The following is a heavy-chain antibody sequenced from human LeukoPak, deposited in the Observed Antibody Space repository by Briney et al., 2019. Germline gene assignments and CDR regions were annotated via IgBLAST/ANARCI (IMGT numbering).Heavy chain of an antibody. CDR1: GFTFSSYA. CDR2: ISYDGSNK. J-gene: IGHJ4*02. CDR3: ARGRTFWTLGY. D-gene: IGHD3/OR15-3a*01. Sequence: GGSLRLSCAASGFTFSSYAMHWVRQAPGKGLEWVAVISYDGSNKYYADSVKGRFTISRDNSKNTLYLQMNSLRAEDTAVYYCARGRTFWTLGYWGQGTLVTVSS. V-gene: IGHV3-30*01.